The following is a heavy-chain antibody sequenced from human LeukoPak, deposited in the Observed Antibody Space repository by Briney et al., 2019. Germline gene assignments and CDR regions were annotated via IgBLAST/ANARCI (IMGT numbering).Heavy chain of an antibody. CDR1: GYTFTSYG. J-gene: IGHJ4*02. CDR2: ISAYNGNT. D-gene: IGHD3-22*01. Sequence: ASVKLSCKASGYTFTSYGISWVRQAPGQGLEWMGWISAYNGNTNYAQKLQGRVTMTTDTSTSTAYMELRSLRSDDTAVYYCARDRLTPPDSSGYYYVEPYFDYWGQGTLVTVSS. CDR3: ARDRLTPPDSSGYYYVEPYFDY. V-gene: IGHV1-18*01.